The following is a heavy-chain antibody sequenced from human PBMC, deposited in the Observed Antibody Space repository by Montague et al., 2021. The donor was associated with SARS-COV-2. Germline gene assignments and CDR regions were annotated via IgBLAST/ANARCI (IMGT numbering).Heavy chain of an antibody. Sequence: SETLSLTCTVSGGSISSYYWSWIRQPARKGLELIGRTHTSGSTNXKPSLRSRVTMSIDTSKNQFSLRLSSVTAADTAVYYCARDRGSAADKAFDNWGQGTLVTVSS. J-gene: IGHJ4*02. CDR1: GGSISSYY. CDR3: ARDRGSAADKAFDN. V-gene: IGHV4-4*07. D-gene: IGHD6-13*01. CDR2: THTSGST.